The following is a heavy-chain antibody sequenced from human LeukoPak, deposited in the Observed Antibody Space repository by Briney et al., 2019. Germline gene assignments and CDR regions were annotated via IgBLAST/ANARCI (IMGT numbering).Heavy chain of an antibody. D-gene: IGHD3-10*02. CDR2: ISVSGNT. CDR1: GFTLSSYA. CDR3: AELGITMIGGV. V-gene: IGHV3-23*01. Sequence: GGSLRLSCAASGFTLSSYAMSWVRQAPGKGLEWVSAISVSGNTYHADSVKGRFTISRDNAKNSLYLQMNSLRAEDTAVYYCAELGITMIGGVWGKGTTVTISS. J-gene: IGHJ6*04.